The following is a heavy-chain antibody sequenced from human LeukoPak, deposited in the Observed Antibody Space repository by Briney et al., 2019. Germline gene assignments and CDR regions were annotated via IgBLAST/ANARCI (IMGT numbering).Heavy chain of an antibody. CDR1: GYTFTSFV. CDR2: ISTYTGNT. J-gene: IGHJ3*02. V-gene: IGHV1-18*01. D-gene: IGHD3-22*01. CDR3: ARDPYYDSGGYAAANDAFDI. Sequence: ASVKVSCKASGYTFTSFVINWVRQAPGQGLEWMGWISTYTGNTNYAQKLQGRVTMTTDTSTSTAYMELRSLRSDDTAVYYCARDPYYDSGGYAAANDAFDIWGQGTMVTVSS.